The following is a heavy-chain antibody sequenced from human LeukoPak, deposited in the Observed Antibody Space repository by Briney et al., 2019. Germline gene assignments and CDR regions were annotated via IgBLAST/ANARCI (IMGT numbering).Heavy chain of an antibody. CDR3: ARVGYFDWLLYFDY. Sequence: SQTLSLTCTVSGGSISSGGYYWSWIRQHPGKGLEWIGYIYYSGSTYYNPSLKSRVTISVDTSKNQFSLKLSSVTAADTAVYYCARVGYFDWLLYFDYWGQGTLVTVSS. J-gene: IGHJ4*02. CDR1: GGSISSGGYY. D-gene: IGHD3-9*01. V-gene: IGHV4-31*03. CDR2: IYYSGST.